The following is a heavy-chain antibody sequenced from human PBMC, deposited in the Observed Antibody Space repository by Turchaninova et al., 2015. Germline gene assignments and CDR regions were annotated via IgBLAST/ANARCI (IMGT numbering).Heavy chain of an antibody. CDR2: TYYRSGWYN. Sequence: QVQLQQSGPGLVKPSQTLSLTCAISGDSVSSSSAAWNWIRQSPSKGLEWLGWTYYRSGWYNAYAFYVTSRIIRNSDTSEIQSSIRLTSGTPEDTAVYYCARGGTYFNGFEFWGQGALVTVSS. J-gene: IGHJ4*02. V-gene: IGHV6-1*01. CDR1: GDSVSSSSAA. D-gene: IGHD1-26*01. CDR3: ARGGTYFNGFEF.